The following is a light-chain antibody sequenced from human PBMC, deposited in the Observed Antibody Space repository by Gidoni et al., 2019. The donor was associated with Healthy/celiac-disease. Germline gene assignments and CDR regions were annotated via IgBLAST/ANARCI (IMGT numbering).Light chain of an antibody. CDR1: QDISNY. Sequence: DIQMTQSPSSLSASVGDRVTITCQASQDISNYLNWYQQKPGKAPKLLIYDASNLETGVPSRFSGSGSGTDFTFTISSLQPEDIATYYCQQYDNLLPDFXQXTRLXIK. V-gene: IGKV1-33*01. CDR2: DAS. J-gene: IGKJ5*01. CDR3: QQYDNLLPD.